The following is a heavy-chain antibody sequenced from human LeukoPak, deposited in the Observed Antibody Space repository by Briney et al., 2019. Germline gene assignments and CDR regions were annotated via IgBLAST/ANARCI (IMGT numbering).Heavy chain of an antibody. D-gene: IGHD6-13*01. Sequence: GASVKVSCKASGYTFTGYYMHWVRQAPGQGLEWMGWINPNSGGTNYAQKFQGRVTMTRDTSISTAYMELSRLRSDDTAVYYCARGLAAARRAPVDAFDIWGQGTMVTVSS. CDR2: INPNSGGT. J-gene: IGHJ3*02. V-gene: IGHV1-2*02. CDR1: GYTFTGYY. CDR3: ARGLAAARRAPVDAFDI.